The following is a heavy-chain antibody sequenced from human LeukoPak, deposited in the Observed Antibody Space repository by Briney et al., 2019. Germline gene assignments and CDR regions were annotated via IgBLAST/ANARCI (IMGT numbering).Heavy chain of an antibody. CDR1: GFTFSSYG. CDR2: IWYDGSNK. Sequence: PGGSLRLSCAASGFTFSSYGMHWVRQAPGKGLEWVAVIWYDGSNKYYADSVKGRFTISRDNSKNTLYLQMNSLRAEDTAVYYCAKDRRGGSYLDYWGQGTLVTVSP. D-gene: IGHD1-26*01. CDR3: AKDRRGGSYLDY. J-gene: IGHJ4*02. V-gene: IGHV3-33*06.